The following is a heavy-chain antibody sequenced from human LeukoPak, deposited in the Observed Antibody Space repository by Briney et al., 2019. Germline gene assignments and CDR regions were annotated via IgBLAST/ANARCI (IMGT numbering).Heavy chain of an antibody. Sequence: GESLKISCKGSGYSFTSYWVGWVRQMPGKGLEWMGIIYPGDSDTRYSPSFQGQVTISADKSISTAYLQWSSLKASDTAMYYCARPRYYYDRADAFDIWGQGTMVTVSS. CDR2: IYPGDSDT. J-gene: IGHJ3*02. D-gene: IGHD3-22*01. CDR1: GYSFTSYW. CDR3: ARPRYYYDRADAFDI. V-gene: IGHV5-51*01.